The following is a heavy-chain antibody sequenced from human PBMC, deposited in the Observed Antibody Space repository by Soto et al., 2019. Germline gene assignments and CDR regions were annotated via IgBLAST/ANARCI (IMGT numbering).Heavy chain of an antibody. CDR3: ARGITLPTPLDY. V-gene: IGHV1-3*05. D-gene: IGHD1-20*01. CDR1: GYTFTSYA. J-gene: IGHJ4*02. Sequence: QVQLVQSGAEEKKPGASVKVSCKASGYTFTSYAMHWVRQAPGQRLEWMGWINAGNGNTKYSQKFQGRVTFTRDTSASTAYMELSSLRSEDTAVYYCARGITLPTPLDYWGQGTLVTVSS. CDR2: INAGNGNT.